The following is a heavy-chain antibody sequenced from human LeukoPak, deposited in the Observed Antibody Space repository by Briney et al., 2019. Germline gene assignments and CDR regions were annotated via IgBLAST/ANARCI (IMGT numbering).Heavy chain of an antibody. D-gene: IGHD3-10*01. V-gene: IGHV5-51*01. CDR3: TKGVSGTYFGMDV. J-gene: IGHJ6*02. CDR1: GYSFTNYW. CDR2: IYPGDSDT. Sequence: GESLKISCMGSGYSFTNYWIAWVRQMPGKGLEWMGIIYPGDSDTTYSPSFEGQVTVSADKSISTAYLQWSSLKASDTAVYYCTKGVSGTYFGMDVWGQGTTVTVSS.